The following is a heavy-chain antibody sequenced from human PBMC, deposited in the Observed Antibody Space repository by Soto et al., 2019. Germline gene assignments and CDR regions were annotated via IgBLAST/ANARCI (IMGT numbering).Heavy chain of an antibody. V-gene: IGHV3-30*18. J-gene: IGHJ6*02. D-gene: IGHD6-13*01. CDR2: ISYDGSNK. CDR3: AKGGIANYYYYGMDV. Sequence: QVQLVESGGGVVQPGRSLRLSCAASGFTFSSYGMHWVRQAPGKGLEWVAVISYDGSNKYYADSVKGRFTISRDNSKNTMYLQKNSLRAEDTAVYYCAKGGIANYYYYGMDVWGQGTTVTVSS. CDR1: GFTFSSYG.